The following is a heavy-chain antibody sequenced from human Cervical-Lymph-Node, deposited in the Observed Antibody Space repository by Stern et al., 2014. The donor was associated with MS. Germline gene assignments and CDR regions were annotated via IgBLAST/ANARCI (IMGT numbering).Heavy chain of an antibody. CDR2: INPSIGVT. J-gene: IGHJ4*02. Sequence: VQLVESGDEVKKPGASVKVSCRSSGYSFTDYYFHWVRQAPGQGLEWMGCINPSIGVTHYAQQFQGRVTMTRGSSMNTAYMEMSRLRSDDTAVYYCQAFPAYWGQGTRITVSS. V-gene: IGHV1-2*02. CDR3: QAFPAY. CDR1: GYSFTDYY.